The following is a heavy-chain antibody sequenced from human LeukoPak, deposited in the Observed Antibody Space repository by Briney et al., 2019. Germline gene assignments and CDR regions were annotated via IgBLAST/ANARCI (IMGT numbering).Heavy chain of an antibody. V-gene: IGHV1-18*01. CDR3: AKSRGVVVSVYWYFDL. CDR2: ISTYNGNT. J-gene: IGHJ2*01. D-gene: IGHD2-21*01. CDR1: GYTFTSYG. Sequence: GASVKVSCKASGYTFTSYGISWVRQAPGQGLEWMGWISTYNGNTNYSQKLQGRVTMTTDTFTSTAYMELRSLRSDDTAVYYCAKSRGVVVSVYWYFDLWGRGTLVTVSS.